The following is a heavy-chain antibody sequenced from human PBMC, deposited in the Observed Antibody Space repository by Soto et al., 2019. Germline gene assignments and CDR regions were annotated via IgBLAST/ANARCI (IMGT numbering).Heavy chain of an antibody. V-gene: IGHV1-18*01. CDR2: IAAYNGNT. D-gene: IGHD3-3*01. Sequence: QVQLVQSGPGVKNPGASLKVSGKPLGYTFTSYVIGWVRRALGQGLDGLGGIAAYNGNTNNAQKLQGRVTKTTDTSTSTAYMELRSLRSDDTAVYYCARDRPQLRFLEWYPKKRVEYFQHWGQGTLVTVSS. CDR1: GYTFTSYV. J-gene: IGHJ1*01. CDR3: ARDRPQLRFLEWYPKKRVEYFQH.